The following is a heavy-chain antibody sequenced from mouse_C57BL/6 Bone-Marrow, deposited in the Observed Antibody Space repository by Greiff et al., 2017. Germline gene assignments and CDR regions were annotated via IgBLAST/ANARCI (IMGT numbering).Heavy chain of an antibody. CDR1: GYAFSSYW. V-gene: IGHV1-80*01. D-gene: IGHD3-2*02. Sequence: QVQLQQSGAELVKPGASVTISCKASGYAFSSYWMNWVKQRPGKGLEWIGQIYPGDGDTNYNGKFKGKATLTADKSSSTAYMQLSSLTSEDSAVYFCARTAQATCGWFAYWGQGTLVTVSA. CDR2: IYPGDGDT. CDR3: ARTAQATCGWFAY. J-gene: IGHJ3*01.